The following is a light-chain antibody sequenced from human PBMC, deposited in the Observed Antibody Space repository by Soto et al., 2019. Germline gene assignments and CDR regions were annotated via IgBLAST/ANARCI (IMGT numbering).Light chain of an antibody. Sequence: DIQMTQSPSILSASVGDRVTITCRASQRIDTWLAWYQQTPGTAPKLLIYKATTLQSGVPSRFSGSGSGTEFTLAISSLEPDDFATYYCQQYETFSPWTFGQGTKVDIK. CDR3: QQYETFSPWT. CDR1: QRIDTW. CDR2: KAT. V-gene: IGKV1-5*03. J-gene: IGKJ1*01.